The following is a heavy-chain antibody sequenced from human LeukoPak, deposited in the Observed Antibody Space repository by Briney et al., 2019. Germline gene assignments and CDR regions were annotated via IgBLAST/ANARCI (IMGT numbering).Heavy chain of an antibody. CDR3: ARSMYYYDSSGYYVRDYFDY. CDR2: ISGSGGST. D-gene: IGHD3-22*01. V-gene: IGHV3-23*01. CDR1: GFTFSSYA. Sequence: GGSLRLSCAASGFTFSSYAMSWVRQAPGKGLEWVSAISGSGGSTYYADSVKGRFTISRDNSKNTLYLQMNSLRAEDTAVYYCARSMYYYDSSGYYVRDYFDYWGQGTLVTVSS. J-gene: IGHJ4*02.